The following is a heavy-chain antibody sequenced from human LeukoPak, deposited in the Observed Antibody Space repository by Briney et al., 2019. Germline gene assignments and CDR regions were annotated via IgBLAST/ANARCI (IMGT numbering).Heavy chain of an antibody. J-gene: IGHJ2*01. Sequence: GGSLRLSCAASRFTCSTYSVNWVRQAPGKGLEWVSSISSGSSYIYYADSVKGRFTISRDNAKNSLYLQMNSLRAEDTAVYYCAGSDTTGYIPREWDYWYFDLWGRGALVTVSS. V-gene: IGHV3-21*01. CDR2: ISSGSSYI. D-gene: IGHD1-1*01. CDR3: AGSDTTGYIPREWDYWYFDL. CDR1: RFTCSTYS.